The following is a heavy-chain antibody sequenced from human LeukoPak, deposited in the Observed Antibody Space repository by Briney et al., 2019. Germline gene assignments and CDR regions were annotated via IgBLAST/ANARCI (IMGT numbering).Heavy chain of an antibody. Sequence: GGSLRLSCAASGFTVSSNYMSWGRETPGKGLEWVSVIYSGGSTYYADSVKGRFTISRDNSKNTLYLQMNSLRAEDTAVYYCARQGKLKAAAGYIDYWGQGTLVTVSS. CDR1: GFTVSSNY. CDR2: IYSGGST. CDR3: ARQGKLKAAAGYIDY. J-gene: IGHJ4*02. D-gene: IGHD6-13*01. V-gene: IGHV3-66*04.